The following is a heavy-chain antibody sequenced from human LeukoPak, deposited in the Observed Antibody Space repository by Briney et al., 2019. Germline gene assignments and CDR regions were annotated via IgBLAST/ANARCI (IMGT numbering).Heavy chain of an antibody. CDR2: IYHSGST. CDR1: GGSISSSNW. D-gene: IGHD3-22*01. J-gene: IGHJ4*02. Sequence: PSETLSLTCAVSGGSISSSNWWSWVRQPPGKGLEWIGEIYHSGSTNYNPSLKSRVTISVDKSKSQFSLKLSSVTAADTAVYYCAKASYTARITMIVVVITPYDYWGQGTLVTVSS. CDR3: AKASYTARITMIVVVITPYDY. V-gene: IGHV4-4*02.